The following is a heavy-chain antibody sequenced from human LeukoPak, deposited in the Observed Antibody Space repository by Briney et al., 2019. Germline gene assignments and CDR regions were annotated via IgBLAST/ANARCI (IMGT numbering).Heavy chain of an antibody. CDR1: GGSISNYY. J-gene: IGHJ3*02. CDR2: IYYSGST. D-gene: IGHD1-26*01. V-gene: IGHV4-59*01. Sequence: PSETLSLTCTVSGGSISNYYWSWIRQPPGKGLEWIAYIYYSGSTDYNPSLKSRVTISVDTSKNQFSLKLSSVTAADTAVYYCARDRRWELLHAFDIWGQGTMVTVSS. CDR3: ARDRRWELLHAFDI.